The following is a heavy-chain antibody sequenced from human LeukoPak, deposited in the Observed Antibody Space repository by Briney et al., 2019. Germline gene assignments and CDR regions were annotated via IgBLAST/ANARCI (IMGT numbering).Heavy chain of an antibody. D-gene: IGHD3-10*01. J-gene: IGHJ4*01. Sequence: GGSLRLSCAVSGPTVNTNYMSWVRQAPGKGLEWVSIIYSGGNTYHADSVKGRFTISRVNSKIILYLQMNSLRVEDTAVYYCHAYGYWGQGTLVTVSS. CDR2: IYSGGNT. CDR3: HAYGY. V-gene: IGHV3-53*01. CDR1: GPTVNTNY.